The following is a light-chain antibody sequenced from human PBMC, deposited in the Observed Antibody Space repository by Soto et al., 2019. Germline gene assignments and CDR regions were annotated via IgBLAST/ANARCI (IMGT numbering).Light chain of an antibody. CDR3: QQHNNWPLT. CDR2: GAS. V-gene: IGKV3-15*01. Sequence: EIVMTQSPATLSVAPGERATLSCRASQSISNNLAWYQQKPGQAPRLLILGASTRSTGIPARFSGSGSGTEFTLTISSLQSEDFAVYYCQQHNNWPLTFGGGTKVEIK. CDR1: QSISNN. J-gene: IGKJ4*01.